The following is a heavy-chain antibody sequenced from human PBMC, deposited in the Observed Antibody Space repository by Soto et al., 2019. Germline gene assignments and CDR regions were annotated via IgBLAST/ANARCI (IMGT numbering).Heavy chain of an antibody. CDR1: GGSISSSSYY. CDR3: ARHEDWHVRVDSGRYLPSDY. Sequence: QLQLQESGPGLVEPSETLSLTCTVSGGSISSSSYYWGWIRQPPGKGLEWLGSIYYSGSTYYNPSLKSLVTISVDTSKNQFSLKLSCVTAADTAVYYCARHEDWHVRVDSGRYLPSDYWGQGTLVTVSS. J-gene: IGHJ4*02. CDR2: IYYSGST. D-gene: IGHD1-26*01. V-gene: IGHV4-39*01.